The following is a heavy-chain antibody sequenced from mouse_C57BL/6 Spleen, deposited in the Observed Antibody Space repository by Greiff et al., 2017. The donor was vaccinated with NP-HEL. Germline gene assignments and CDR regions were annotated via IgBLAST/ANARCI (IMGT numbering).Heavy chain of an antibody. J-gene: IGHJ2*01. CDR3: ASDPDFDY. CDR1: GFTFRDYG. Sequence: EVQVVESGGGLVKPGGSLKLSCAASGFTFRDYGMHWVRQAPEKGLEWVAYISSGSSTIYYADTVKGRFTISRDNAKNTLFLQMTSLRAEDTAIYYCASDPDFDYWGQGTTLTVSS. V-gene: IGHV5-17*01. CDR2: ISSGSSTI.